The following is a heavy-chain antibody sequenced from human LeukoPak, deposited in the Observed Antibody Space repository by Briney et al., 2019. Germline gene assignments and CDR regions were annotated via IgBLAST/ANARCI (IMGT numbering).Heavy chain of an antibody. CDR3: ARGRVLLWFGELLGPTSAYYGMDV. D-gene: IGHD3-10*01. CDR2: INHCGST. V-gene: IGHV4-34*01. Sequence: SETLSLTCAVYGGSFSGYYWSWIRQPPGKGLEWIGEINHCGSTNYNPSLKSRVTISVDTSKNQFSLKLSSVTAADTAVYYCARGRVLLWFGELLGPTSAYYGMDVWGQGTTVTVSS. J-gene: IGHJ6*02. CDR1: GGSFSGYY.